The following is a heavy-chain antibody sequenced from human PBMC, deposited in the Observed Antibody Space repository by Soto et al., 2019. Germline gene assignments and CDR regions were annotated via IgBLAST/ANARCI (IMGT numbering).Heavy chain of an antibody. CDR1: GYTFTGHY. D-gene: IGHD1-26*01. Sequence: GASVKVSCKASGYTFTGHYIHCVRQAPEQGPEWMGEIGPESGATRYAEKFQGRVTMTLDTSITTVYMELKNLSPDDTAVYYCGRGRSGQIVVFYWGQGTPVTV. V-gene: IGHV1-2*02. J-gene: IGHJ4*02. CDR2: IGPESGAT. CDR3: GRGRSGQIVVFY.